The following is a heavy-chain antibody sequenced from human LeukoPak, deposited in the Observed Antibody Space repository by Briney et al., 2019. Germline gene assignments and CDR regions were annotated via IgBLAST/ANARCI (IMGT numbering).Heavy chain of an antibody. CDR1: GFTFGDYA. D-gene: IGHD5-12*01. CDR2: IRSKAYGGTT. CDR3: TRDGYRGYDPYYFDY. Sequence: PGGSLRLSCTASGFTFGDYAMSWVRQAPGKGLEWVGFIRSKAYGGTTEYAASVKGRFTISRDDSKSVAYLQMNSLKTEDTAVYYCTRDGYRGYDPYYFDYWGQGTLVNVSS. J-gene: IGHJ4*02. V-gene: IGHV3-49*04.